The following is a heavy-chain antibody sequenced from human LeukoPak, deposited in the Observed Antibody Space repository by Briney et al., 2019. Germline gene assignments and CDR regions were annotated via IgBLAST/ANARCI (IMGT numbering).Heavy chain of an antibody. D-gene: IGHD4-17*01. CDR1: GGTFSSYA. CDR3: ARDRTGTTVTNYFDY. Sequence: SVKVSCKASGGTFSSYAISWVRQAPGQGLEWMGGIIPIFGTANYAQKFQGRVTITTDESTSTAYMELSSLRSEDTAVYYCARDRTGTTVTNYFDYWGQGTLVTVSS. CDR2: IIPIFGTA. J-gene: IGHJ4*02. V-gene: IGHV1-69*05.